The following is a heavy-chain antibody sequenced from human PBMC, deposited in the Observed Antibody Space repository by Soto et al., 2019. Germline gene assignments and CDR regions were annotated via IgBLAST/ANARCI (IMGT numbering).Heavy chain of an antibody. CDR2: ILVDGRT. J-gene: IGHJ3*01. CDR3: AKATATGGGAFDF. Sequence: LRLSCAASGFICSSYDMSWVRQAPGKGLEWVSTILVDGRTFYVDSVKGRFTISRDSSQNTVYLQMNSLTAGDTALYYCAKATATGGGAFDFCGQGTMVTVSS. V-gene: IGHV3-23*01. CDR1: GFICSSYD. D-gene: IGHD2-8*02.